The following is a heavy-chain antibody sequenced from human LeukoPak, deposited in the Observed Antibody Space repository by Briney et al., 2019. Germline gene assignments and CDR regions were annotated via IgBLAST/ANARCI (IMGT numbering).Heavy chain of an antibody. CDR3: ARDYVTCSGGSCYNYFGY. V-gene: IGHV1-69*04. CDR1: GGTFSSYT. CDR2: IIPILGIA. Sequence: GASVKVSCKASGGTFSSYTISWVRQAPGQGLEWMGRIIPILGIANYAQKFQGRVTITADKSTGTAYMELSSLRSEDTAVYYCARDYVTCSGGSCYNYFGYWGQGTLVTVSS. D-gene: IGHD2-15*01. J-gene: IGHJ4*02.